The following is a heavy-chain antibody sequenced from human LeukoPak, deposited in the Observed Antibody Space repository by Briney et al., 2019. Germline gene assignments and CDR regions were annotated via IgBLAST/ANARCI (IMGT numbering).Heavy chain of an antibody. D-gene: IGHD3-10*01. Sequence: GGSLRLSCTASGFTFSSYSMNWVRQAPGKGLEWVSSISSSSSYMYYADSVKGRFTISRDNAKNSLYLQMNSLRAEDTAVYYCARASTRHGGYYFDYWGQGTLVTVSS. J-gene: IGHJ4*02. CDR2: ISSSSSYM. CDR3: ARASTRHGGYYFDY. CDR1: GFTFSSYS. V-gene: IGHV3-21*01.